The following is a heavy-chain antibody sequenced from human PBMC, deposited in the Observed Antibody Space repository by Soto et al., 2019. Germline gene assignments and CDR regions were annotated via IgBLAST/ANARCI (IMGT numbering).Heavy chain of an antibody. CDR1: GFTFTRSA. V-gene: IGHV1-58*01. CDR3: AAATYGDKSNYYGMDV. D-gene: IGHD4-17*01. CDR2: IVVGSGNT. J-gene: IGHJ6*02. Sequence: QMQLVQSGPEVKKPGTSVKVSCKASGFTFTRSAVQWVRQARGQRREWIGWIVVGSGNTNYAQKFQERVTITRDMSTSTDYMELSSLRSEDTAVYYCAAATYGDKSNYYGMDVWGQGTTVTVSS.